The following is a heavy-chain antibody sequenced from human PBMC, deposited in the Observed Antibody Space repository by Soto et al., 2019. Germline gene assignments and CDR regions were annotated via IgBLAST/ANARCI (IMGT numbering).Heavy chain of an antibody. J-gene: IGHJ4*02. CDR2: IRATPAGGTA. CDR1: GFTFGDYA. Sequence: EVQLVASGGGLVQAGRSLTLYCKTSGFTFGDYALNWVRQAPGRGLEWVGFIRATPAGGTAEYAASVKDRFTVSRDASSSTAYLQMDSLRTEDTAVYFCTRIGPEAAMRWYFDYWGQGTLVTVSS. D-gene: IGHD2-2*01. V-gene: IGHV3-49*04. CDR3: TRIGPEAAMRWYFDY.